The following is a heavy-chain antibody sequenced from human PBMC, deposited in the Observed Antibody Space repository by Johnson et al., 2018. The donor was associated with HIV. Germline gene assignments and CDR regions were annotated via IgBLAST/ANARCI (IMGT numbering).Heavy chain of an antibody. CDR1: GFTFSNAW. J-gene: IGHJ3*02. Sequence: VQPVESGGGLVKPWGSLRLSCAASGFTFSNAWMSWVRQAQGKGLEWVTAISGSGGSTYYADSVKGRFTTFRDNSKNTLYLQMNSLRAEDTAVYYCAKDQVEWVSSGYPVTAFDICGQGTMVTVSS. CDR3: AKDQVEWVSSGYPVTAFDI. V-gene: IGHV3-23*04. D-gene: IGHD3-22*01. CDR2: ISGSGGST.